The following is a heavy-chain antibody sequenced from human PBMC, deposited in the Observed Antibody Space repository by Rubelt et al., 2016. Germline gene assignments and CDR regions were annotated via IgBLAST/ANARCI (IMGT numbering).Heavy chain of an antibody. V-gene: IGHV3-74*01. J-gene: IGHJ4*02. D-gene: IGHD6-13*01. CDR2: INSDGSIT. CDR3: VSSSLDY. Sequence: EVQLVESGGGLVQPGGSLRLSCTASGFTLSSYWMHWVRQAPGKGLVWVSRINSDGSITSYADSVKSRFTISRDNAKNTLYLQMNSLRAEDTDVYYCVSSSLDYWGQGTLVTVSS. CDR1: GFTLSSYW.